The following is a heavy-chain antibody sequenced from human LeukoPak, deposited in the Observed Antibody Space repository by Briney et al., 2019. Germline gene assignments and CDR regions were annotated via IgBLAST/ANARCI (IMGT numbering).Heavy chain of an antibody. V-gene: IGHV4-30-2*01. CDR3: ARVNVDTAMITEDYYYYGMDV. J-gene: IGHJ6*02. Sequence: SETLSLTCAVSGGSISSGGYSWSWIRQPPGKGLEWIGYIYHSGSTYYNPSLESRVTISVDRSKNQFSLKLSSVTAADTAVYYCARVNVDTAMITEDYYYYGMDVWGQGTTVTVSS. CDR1: GGSISSGGYS. D-gene: IGHD5-18*01. CDR2: IYHSGST.